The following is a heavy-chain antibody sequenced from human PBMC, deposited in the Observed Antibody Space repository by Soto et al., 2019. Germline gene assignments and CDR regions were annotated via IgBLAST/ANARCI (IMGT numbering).Heavy chain of an antibody. Sequence: SETLSLTCAVYGGSFSGYYWSWIRQPPGKGLEWIGEINHSGSTNYNPSLKSRVTISVDTSKNQFSPKLSSVTAADTAVYYCAREIPQQGVYWGQGTLVTVSS. J-gene: IGHJ4*02. CDR3: AREIPQQGVY. V-gene: IGHV4-34*01. CDR2: INHSGST. CDR1: GGSFSGYY.